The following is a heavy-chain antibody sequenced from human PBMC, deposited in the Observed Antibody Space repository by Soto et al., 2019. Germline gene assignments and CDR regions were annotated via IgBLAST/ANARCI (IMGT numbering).Heavy chain of an antibody. V-gene: IGHV3-15*07. Sequence: PGGSLRLSCAASGFTFSNAWMSWVRQAPGKGLEWVGLIKTKVVGGTPDYAAPLKGSFTISRVVSKDTLFLELNSLETENTAVYYCAKGRSYYYYYGVDVWGQGTRVTVSS. J-gene: IGHJ6*02. CDR1: GFTFSNAW. CDR2: IKTKVVGGTP. CDR3: AKGRSYYYYYGVDV.